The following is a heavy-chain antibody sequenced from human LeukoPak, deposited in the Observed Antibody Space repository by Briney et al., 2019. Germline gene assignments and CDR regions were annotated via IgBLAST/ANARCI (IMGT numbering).Heavy chain of an antibody. CDR2: INTNTGNP. Sequence: ASVKVSCKAFGYTFTSNYMHWVRQAPGQGLEWMGWINTNTGNPTYAQGFTGRFVFSLDTSVSTAYLQTSSLKTEDTAVYYCARERPLIPGYTYYYSEYWGQGTLVTASS. J-gene: IGHJ4*02. CDR1: GYTFTSNY. D-gene: IGHD5-18*01. V-gene: IGHV7-4-1*02. CDR3: ARERPLIPGYTYYYSEY.